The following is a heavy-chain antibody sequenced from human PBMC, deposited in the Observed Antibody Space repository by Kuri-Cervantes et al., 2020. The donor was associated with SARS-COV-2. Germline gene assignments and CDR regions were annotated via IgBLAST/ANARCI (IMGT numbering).Heavy chain of an antibody. CDR3: AKSRTGVGDSTDY. D-gene: IGHD1-26*01. J-gene: IGHJ4*02. Sequence: GESLKISRAASGFTFSSYAMSWVRQAPGKGLEWVSAISGSGSSTYYTDSVKGRFTISRDNSKNTQYLQMDSLRAEDTAVYYCAKSRTGVGDSTDYWGPGTLVTVSS. V-gene: IGHV3-23*01. CDR1: GFTFSSYA. CDR2: ISGSGSST.